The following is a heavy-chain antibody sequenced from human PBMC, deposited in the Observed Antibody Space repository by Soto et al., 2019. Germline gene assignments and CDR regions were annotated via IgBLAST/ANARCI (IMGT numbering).Heavy chain of an antibody. CDR2: IYYSGST. CDR3: ARLDYDFWSGFTARFGY. D-gene: IGHD3-3*01. J-gene: IGHJ4*02. Sequence: SETLSLTCTVSGGSISSYYWSWIRQPPGKGLEWIGYIYYSGSTNYNPSLKSRVTISVDTSKNQFSLKLSSVTAADTAVYYCARLDYDFWSGFTARFGYWGQGTLVTVSS. CDR1: GGSISSYY. V-gene: IGHV4-59*01.